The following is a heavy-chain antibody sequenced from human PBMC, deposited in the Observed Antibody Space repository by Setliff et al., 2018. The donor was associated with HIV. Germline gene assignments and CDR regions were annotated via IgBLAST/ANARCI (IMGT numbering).Heavy chain of an antibody. V-gene: IGHV4-59*08. CDR1: GGSISNYS. Sequence: SETLSLTCTVSGGSISNYSWSWIRQPPGKGLQYLGFVHYSGSANYNPSLKSRVTLSIDTSKNQFSLKLSSVTAADTAVYYCARRSGSYHYYFDFWGQGTLVPVSS. D-gene: IGHD1-26*01. CDR3: ARRSGSYHYYFDF. J-gene: IGHJ4*02. CDR2: VHYSGSA.